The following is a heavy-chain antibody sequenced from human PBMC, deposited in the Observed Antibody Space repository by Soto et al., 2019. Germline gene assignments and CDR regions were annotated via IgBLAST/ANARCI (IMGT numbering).Heavy chain of an antibody. V-gene: IGHV3-30*18. Sequence: QVQLVESGGGVVQPGRSLRLSCAASGFTFSSYGMHWVRQAPGKGLEWVAVKSYDGSNKYYADSVKGRFTISRDNSKNTLYLQMNSLRAEDTAVYYCAKMGDGYPDYWGQGTLVTVSS. D-gene: IGHD2-21*01. CDR1: GFTFSSYG. CDR3: AKMGDGYPDY. J-gene: IGHJ4*02. CDR2: KSYDGSNK.